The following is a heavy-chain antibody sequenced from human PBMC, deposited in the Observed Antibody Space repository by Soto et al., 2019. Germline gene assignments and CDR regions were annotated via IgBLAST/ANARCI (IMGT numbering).Heavy chain of an antibody. CDR2: ISYDGSNK. Sequence: GGSLRLSCAASGFTFSSYGMHWVRQAPGKGLEWVAVISYDGSNKYYADSVKGRFTISRDNSKNTLYLQMNSLRAEDTAVYYCAKVVVPAAIAGGEIRGSHYYYGMDVWGQGTTVTVSS. CDR3: AKVVVPAAIAGGEIRGSHYYYGMDV. J-gene: IGHJ6*02. V-gene: IGHV3-30*18. CDR1: GFTFSSYG. D-gene: IGHD2-2*02.